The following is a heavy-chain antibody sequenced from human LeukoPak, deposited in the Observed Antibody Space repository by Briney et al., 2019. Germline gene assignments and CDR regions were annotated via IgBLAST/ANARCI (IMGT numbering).Heavy chain of an antibody. CDR1: GGSISGHY. CDR2: IYYSGST. CDR3: ARFGDYGGYFQH. V-gene: IGHV4-59*11. D-gene: IGHD4-17*01. Sequence: PSETLSLTCTVSGGSISGHYRSWIRQPPGKGLECIGYIYYSGSTNYNPSLKSRVIISVDTSKSQFSLKLSSVTAADTAVYYCARFGDYGGYFQHWGQGTLVTVSS. J-gene: IGHJ1*01.